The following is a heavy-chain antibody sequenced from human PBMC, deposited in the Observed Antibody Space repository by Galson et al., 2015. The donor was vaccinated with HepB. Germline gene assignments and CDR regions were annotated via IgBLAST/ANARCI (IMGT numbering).Heavy chain of an antibody. J-gene: IGHJ4*02. CDR2: FDPEDGET. CDR1: GYTLTELS. V-gene: IGHV1-24*01. Sequence: SVKVSCKVSGYTLTELSMHWVRQAPGKGLEWMGGFDPEDGETIYAQKFQGRVTMTEDTSTDTAYMELSSLRSEDTAVYYCATPPGHYYDSSGLLGAIWDYWGQGTLVTVSS. D-gene: IGHD3-22*01. CDR3: ATPPGHYYDSSGLLGAIWDY.